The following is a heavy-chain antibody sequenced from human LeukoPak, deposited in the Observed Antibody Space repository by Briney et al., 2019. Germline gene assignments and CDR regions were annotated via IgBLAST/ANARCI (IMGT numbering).Heavy chain of an antibody. CDR1: GYTFSSYD. J-gene: IGHJ4*02. Sequence: ALVKVSCKASGYTFSSYDINWVRQATGQGLEWMGWMNPNSGNTGYAQKFQGRVTMTRDTSISTAYMELSSLRSEDTAVYYCARGVRRRGYCSGGSCYGFRWGQGTLVTVSS. CDR2: MNPNSGNT. V-gene: IGHV1-8*01. CDR3: ARGVRRRGYCSGGSCYGFR. D-gene: IGHD2-15*01.